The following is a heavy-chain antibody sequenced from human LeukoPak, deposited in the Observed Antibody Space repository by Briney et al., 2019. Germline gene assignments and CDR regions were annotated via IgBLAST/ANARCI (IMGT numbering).Heavy chain of an antibody. J-gene: IGHJ5*02. V-gene: IGHV5-10-1*01. CDR3: ARYYDILTGLVDHNWFDP. D-gene: IGHD3-9*01. CDR1: GYSFTSYW. CDR2: IDPSDSYT. Sequence: GESLKISCKGSGYSFTSYWISWVRQMPGEGLEWTGRIDPSDSYTNYSPSFQGHVTISADKSISTAYLQWSSLKASDTAMYYCARYYDILTGLVDHNWFDPWGQGTLVTVSS.